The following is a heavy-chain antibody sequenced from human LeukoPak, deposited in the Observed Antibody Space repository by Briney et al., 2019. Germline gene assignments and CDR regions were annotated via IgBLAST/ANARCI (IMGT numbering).Heavy chain of an antibody. CDR2: IIPIFGTA. CDR3: AREPVSHGVVISDWFDP. J-gene: IGHJ5*02. V-gene: IGHV1-69*13. D-gene: IGHD3-3*01. Sequence: SVTVSFTASGYTFTNYGISWVRQAPGQGLEWMGGIIPIFGTANYAQKFQGRVTITADESTSTAYMELSSLRSEDTAVYYCAREPVSHGVVISDWFDPWGQGTLVTVSS. CDR1: GYTFTNYG.